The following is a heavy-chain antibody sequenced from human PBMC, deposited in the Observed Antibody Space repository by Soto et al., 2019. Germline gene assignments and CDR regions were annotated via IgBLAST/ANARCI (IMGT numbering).Heavy chain of an antibody. D-gene: IGHD3-22*01. J-gene: IGHJ6*04. Sequence: EVQLLESGGGLVQPGGSLRLSCAASGFTFSSYAMTWVRQAPGKGLEWVSGISGSGGNTNYADSGKGRFTISRDNSKNTVYLQMNSLSAEDTAVYYCAKGISSSGSSRGYDVWGKGTTVTVSS. V-gene: IGHV3-23*01. CDR2: ISGSGGNT. CDR3: AKGISSSGSSRGYDV. CDR1: GFTFSSYA.